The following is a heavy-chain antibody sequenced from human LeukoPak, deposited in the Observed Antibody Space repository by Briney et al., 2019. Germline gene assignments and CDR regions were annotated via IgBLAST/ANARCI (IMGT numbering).Heavy chain of an antibody. CDR2: IYYSGST. V-gene: IGHV4-59*01. CDR3: ARVFPGGYYDILTGYYDYYYYYGMDV. Sequence: PSETLSLTCTVSGGSISSYYWSWIRQPPGKGLEWIGYIYYSGSTNYNPSLKSRVTISVDTSKNQFSLKLSSVTAADTAVYYCARVFPGGYYDILTGYYDYYYYYGMDVWGQGTTVTVSS. J-gene: IGHJ6*02. CDR1: GGSISSYY. D-gene: IGHD3-9*01.